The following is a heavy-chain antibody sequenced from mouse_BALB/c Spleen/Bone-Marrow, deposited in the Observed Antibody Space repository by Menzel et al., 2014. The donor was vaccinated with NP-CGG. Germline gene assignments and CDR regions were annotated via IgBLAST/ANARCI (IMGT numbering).Heavy chain of an antibody. CDR3: ASGSSSFAY. CDR1: GYAFSSSW. CDR2: IYPGDGDT. V-gene: IGHV1-82*01. D-gene: IGHD1-1*01. Sequence: QVQLQQSGPELVKPGASVKFSCKASGYAFSSSWMNWVKQRPGQGLEWIGRIYPGDGDTNYNGKFKGKATLTADKSSSTAYMQLSSLTSVDSVVYFCASGSSSFAYWGQGTLVTVSA. J-gene: IGHJ3*01.